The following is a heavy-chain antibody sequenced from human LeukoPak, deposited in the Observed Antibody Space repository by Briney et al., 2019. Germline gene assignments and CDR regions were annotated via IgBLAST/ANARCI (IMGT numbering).Heavy chain of an antibody. D-gene: IGHD3-16*02. CDR2: ISSSGGNT. CDR1: GFTFSDSA. CDR3: AKDIQLST. V-gene: IGHV3-23*01. J-gene: IGHJ3*01. Sequence: PGGSLRLSCAASGFTFSDSAMTWVGQVPGKGLEWVSLISSSGGNTYYADSVKGRFTISRDNSKNTLSLQMNSLRVEDTAIYYCAKDIQLSTWGLGTMVTVSS.